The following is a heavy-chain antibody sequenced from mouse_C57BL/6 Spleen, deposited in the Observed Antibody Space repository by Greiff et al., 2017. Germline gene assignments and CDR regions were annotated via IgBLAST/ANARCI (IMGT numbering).Heavy chain of an antibody. J-gene: IGHJ4*01. CDR1: GYTFTSYW. Sequence: QVQLQQPGAELVMPGASVKLSCKASGYTFTSYWMHWVKQRPGQGLEWIGEIEPSDSYTNYNQKFKGKSTLTVDKSSSTAYMQLSSLTSEDSAVYYCARRGIYYGYLYAMDYWGQGTSVTVSS. D-gene: IGHD2-2*01. V-gene: IGHV1-69*01. CDR3: ARRGIYYGYLYAMDY. CDR2: IEPSDSYT.